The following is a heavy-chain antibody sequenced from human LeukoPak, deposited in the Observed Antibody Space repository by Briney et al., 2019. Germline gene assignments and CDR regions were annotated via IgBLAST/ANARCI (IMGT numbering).Heavy chain of an antibody. D-gene: IGHD1-1*01. V-gene: IGHV3-48*03. CDR1: GFTFSSYE. CDR2: ISSSGSTI. CDR3: ARTGNPAIGEY. Sequence: GGSLRLSCAASGFTFSSYEMNWVRQAPGKGLEWVSYISSSGSTIYYADSVKGRFTISRDNAKNSLYLQMDSLRAEDTAVYFCARTGNPAIGEYWGQGTLVTVSS. J-gene: IGHJ4*02.